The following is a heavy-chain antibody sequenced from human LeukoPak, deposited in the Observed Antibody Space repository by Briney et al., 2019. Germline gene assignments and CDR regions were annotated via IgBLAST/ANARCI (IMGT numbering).Heavy chain of an antibody. CDR3: ARDDRSYYGMDV. Sequence: GGSLRLSCAASGFTFSSYGMHWVRQAPGKGLEWVAVIWYDGSNKYYADSVKGRFTISRDNSKNTLYRQMNSLRAEGTAVYYCARDDRSYYGMDVWGQGTSVTVSS. CDR2: IWYDGSNK. V-gene: IGHV3-33*08. CDR1: GFTFSSYG. J-gene: IGHJ6*02.